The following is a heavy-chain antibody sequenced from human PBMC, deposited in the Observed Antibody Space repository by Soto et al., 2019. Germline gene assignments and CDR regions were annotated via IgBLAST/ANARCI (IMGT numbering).Heavy chain of an antibody. J-gene: IGHJ4*02. CDR2: IYYSGST. Sequence: SETLSLTCTVSGGSISSGGYYWSWIRQHPGKGLEWIGYIYYSGSTYYNPSLKSRVTISVDTSKNQFSLKLSSVTAADTAVYYCARDDGSGYYYFDYWGQGTLVTVSS. CDR3: ARDDGSGYYYFDY. V-gene: IGHV4-31*03. CDR1: GGSISSGGYY. D-gene: IGHD3-3*01.